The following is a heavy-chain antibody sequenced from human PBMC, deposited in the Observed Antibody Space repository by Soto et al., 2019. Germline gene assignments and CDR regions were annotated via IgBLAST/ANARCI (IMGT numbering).Heavy chain of an antibody. V-gene: IGHV3-15*07. CDR2: IKRKTDGGTA. CDR1: GFNFDNAW. CDR3: VTYDFWSGYSSDDY. Sequence: GGSLRLSCVASGFNFDNAWMNWVRQAPGKGLEWVGRIKRKTDGGTADYAAPVKGRFSISRDDSKNTLYLQMNSLKTEDTGVYYCVTYDFWSGYSSDDYWGQGTLVTVSS. J-gene: IGHJ4*02. D-gene: IGHD3-3*01.